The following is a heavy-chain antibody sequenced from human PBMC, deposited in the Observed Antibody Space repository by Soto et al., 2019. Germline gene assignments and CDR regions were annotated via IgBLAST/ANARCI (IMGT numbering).Heavy chain of an antibody. CDR2: ISSSSSTI. V-gene: IGHV3-48*02. D-gene: IGHD3-22*01. J-gene: IGHJ1*01. CDR1: GFTFRSYG. CDR3: ARDPDYYDSSGYYPEYFQH. Sequence: GGSLRLSCAASGFTFRSYGMNWVRKAPGKGLEWVSYISSSSSTIYYADSVKGRFTISRDNAKNSLYLQMNSLRDEDTAVYYCARDPDYYDSSGYYPEYFQHWGQGTLVTVSS.